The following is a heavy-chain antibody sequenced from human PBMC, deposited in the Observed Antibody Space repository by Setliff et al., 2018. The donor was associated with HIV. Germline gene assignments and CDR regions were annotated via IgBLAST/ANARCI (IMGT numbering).Heavy chain of an antibody. CDR3: ARGGCGGDCAYY. Sequence: PGGSLRLSCAASGFTFSSYAMSWVRQGPGKGLEWVSAISGSGGSTYYADSVKGRVTITADTSTDTAYMELSSLRSEDTAVYYCARGGCGGDCAYYWGQGTLVTVSS. CDR2: ISGSGGST. D-gene: IGHD2-21*02. V-gene: IGHV3-23*01. CDR1: GFTFSSYA. J-gene: IGHJ4*02.